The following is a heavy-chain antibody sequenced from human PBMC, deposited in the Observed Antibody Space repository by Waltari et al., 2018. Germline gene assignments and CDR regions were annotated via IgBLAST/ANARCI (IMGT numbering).Heavy chain of an antibody. J-gene: IGHJ4*02. CDR2: INHSGST. CDR3: ARGRSTTIAARPPLLY. CDR1: GGSFSGYY. V-gene: IGHV4-34*01. Sequence: QVQLQQWGAGLLKPSETLSLTCAVYGGSFSGYYWSWIRQPPGKGLEWIGEINHSGSTNCNPSLKSRVTISVDTSKNQFSLKLSSVTAADTAVYYCARGRSTTIAARPPLLYWGQGTLVTVSS. D-gene: IGHD6-6*01.